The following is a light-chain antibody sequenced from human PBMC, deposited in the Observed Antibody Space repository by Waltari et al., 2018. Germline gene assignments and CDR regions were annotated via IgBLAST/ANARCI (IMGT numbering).Light chain of an antibody. CDR1: QSVSSSY. CDR2: GGS. CDR3: QQYGSSPLYT. Sequence: ELVLTQSPGTLSLSPGERATPSCRASQSVSSSYFAWYQQKPGQAPRLLIYGGSSRATGIPDRFSGSGSGTDFTLTISRLEPEDFAVYYCQQYGSSPLYTFSQGTKLEIK. J-gene: IGKJ2*01. V-gene: IGKV3-20*01.